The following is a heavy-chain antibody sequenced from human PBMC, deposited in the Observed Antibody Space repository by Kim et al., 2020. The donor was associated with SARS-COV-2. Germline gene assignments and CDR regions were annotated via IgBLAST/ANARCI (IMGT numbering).Heavy chain of an antibody. Sequence: GGSLRLSCEASGFTFDDYTMHWVRQAPGKGLKWVSLISWDGTATYYAAAVKGRFTISRDNSKNSLYLQMNSLRTEDTAFYYCAKARSSSVAGYCDYWGQGTLVTVSS. V-gene: IGHV3-43*01. J-gene: IGHJ4*02. D-gene: IGHD6-19*01. CDR2: ISWDGTAT. CDR1: GFTFDDYT. CDR3: AKARSSSVAGYCDY.